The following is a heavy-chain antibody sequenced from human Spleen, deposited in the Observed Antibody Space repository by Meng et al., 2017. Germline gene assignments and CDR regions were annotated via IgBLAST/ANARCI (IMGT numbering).Heavy chain of an antibody. J-gene: IGHJ5*02. V-gene: IGHV4-39*01. CDR3: VRSSGWVRTGFDP. CDR1: GGSISSSAYY. Sequence: QPQLQESGPGLVKPTEALSLTCRFSGGSISSSAYYWGWIRQPPGKGLEWIGGIGHSGNTYYTPSLKSRVTVSIDTSKSQFSLKLTSVTAADTAVYYCVRSSGWVRTGFDPWGQGTLVTVSS. CDR2: IGHSGNT. D-gene: IGHD6-19*01.